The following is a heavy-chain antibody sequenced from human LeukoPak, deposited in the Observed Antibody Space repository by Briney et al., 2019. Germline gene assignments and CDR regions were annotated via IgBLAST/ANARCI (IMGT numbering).Heavy chain of an antibody. J-gene: IGHJ4*02. CDR1: GGTFSSYA. Sequence: GASVKLSCKASGGTFSSYAISWVRQAPGQGLEWMGGIIPIFGTANYAQKFQGRVTITADKSTSTAYMELSSLRSEDTAVYYCARGVEAAAGTIYFDYWGQGTLVTVSS. D-gene: IGHD6-13*01. CDR2: IIPIFGTA. V-gene: IGHV1-69*06. CDR3: ARGVEAAAGTIYFDY.